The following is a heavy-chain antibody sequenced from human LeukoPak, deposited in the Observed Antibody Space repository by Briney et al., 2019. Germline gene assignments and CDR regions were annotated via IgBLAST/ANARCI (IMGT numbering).Heavy chain of an antibody. V-gene: IGHV3-21*01. J-gene: IGHJ3*02. CDR1: GFTFSNYP. Sequence: GGSLRLSCAAFGFTFSNYPMNWVRQAPGKGLEWVSSISSSSSYIYYADSVKGRFTISRDNAKNSLYLQMNSLRAEDTAVYYCASQPGIDPDAFDIWGQGTMVTVSS. CDR3: ASQPGIDPDAFDI. CDR2: ISSSSSYI. D-gene: IGHD7-27*01.